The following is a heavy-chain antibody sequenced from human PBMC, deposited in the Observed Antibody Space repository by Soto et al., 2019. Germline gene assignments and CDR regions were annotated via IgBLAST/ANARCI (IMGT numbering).Heavy chain of an antibody. Sequence: ASVKVSCKASGGTFSSYAISWVRQAPGQGLEWMGGIIPIFGTANYAQKFQGRVTITADESTSTAYMELSSLRSEDTAVYYCASGSSGYLNAFDIWGQGTMVTVSS. D-gene: IGHD3-22*01. CDR1: GGTFSSYA. CDR2: IIPIFGTA. J-gene: IGHJ3*02. V-gene: IGHV1-69*13. CDR3: ASGSSGYLNAFDI.